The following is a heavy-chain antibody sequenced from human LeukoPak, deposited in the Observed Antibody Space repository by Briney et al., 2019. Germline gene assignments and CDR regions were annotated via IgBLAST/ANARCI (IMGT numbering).Heavy chain of an antibody. CDR1: GGSISSSSYY. CDR2: IYYSGST. J-gene: IGHJ4*02. D-gene: IGHD3-22*01. CDR3: ARGYYYDSSGYWYYFDY. V-gene: IGHV4-39*07. Sequence: SETLSLTCTVSGGSISSSSYYWGWIRQPPGKGLEWIGSIYYSGSTYYNPSLKSRVTISVDTSKNQFSLKLSSVTAADTAVYYCARGYYYDSSGYWYYFDYWGQETLVTVSS.